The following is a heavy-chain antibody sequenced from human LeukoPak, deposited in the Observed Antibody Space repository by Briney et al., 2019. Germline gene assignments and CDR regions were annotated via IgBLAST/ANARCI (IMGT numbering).Heavy chain of an antibody. J-gene: IGHJ6*03. V-gene: IGHV4-31*03. D-gene: IGHD6-19*01. CDR3: AREYGSGWYYYYYYYMDV. CDR2: IHYSGST. CDR1: AGSISSGGYY. Sequence: PSQTLSLTCTVSAGSISSGGYYWNWIRQHPGKGLEWIGYIHYSGSTYHNPSLKSRVTISADTSKNQFSLKLSSVTAADTAVYYCAREYGSGWYYYYYYYMDVWGKGTTVTVSS.